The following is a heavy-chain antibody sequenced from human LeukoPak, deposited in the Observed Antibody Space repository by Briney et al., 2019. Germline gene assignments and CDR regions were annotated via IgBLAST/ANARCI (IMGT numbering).Heavy chain of an antibody. Sequence: PGRSLRLSCAASGFTFSSYGMHWVRQAPGKGLEWVAVISYDGSNKYYADSVKGRFTISRDNSKNTLYLQMNSLRAEDTAVYYCARARRGGYYYMDVWGKGTTVTVSS. CDR2: ISYDGSNK. J-gene: IGHJ6*03. D-gene: IGHD3-16*01. CDR1: GFTFSSYG. V-gene: IGHV3-30*03. CDR3: ARARRGGYYYMDV.